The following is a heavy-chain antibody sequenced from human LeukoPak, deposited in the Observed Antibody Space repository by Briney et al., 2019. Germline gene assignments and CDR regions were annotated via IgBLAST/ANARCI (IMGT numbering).Heavy chain of an antibody. D-gene: IGHD2-15*01. CDR2: ISYDGSNK. J-gene: IGHJ4*02. Sequence: GGSLRLSCAASGFTFSSYGMHWVRQAPGKGLEWVAVISYDGSNKYYADSVKGRFTISRDNSKNTLYLQMNSLRAEDTAVYYCAKDGCSGGSCPIDYWGQGTLVTVSS. CDR3: AKDGCSGGSCPIDY. V-gene: IGHV3-30*18. CDR1: GFTFSSYG.